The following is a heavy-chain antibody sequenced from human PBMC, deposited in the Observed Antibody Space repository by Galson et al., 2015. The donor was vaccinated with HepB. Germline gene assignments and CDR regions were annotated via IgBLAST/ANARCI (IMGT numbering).Heavy chain of an antibody. CDR1: GYSFTSYW. CDR2: IYPDDSDT. J-gene: IGHJ6*02. D-gene: IGHD6-6*01. Sequence: QSGAEVKKPGESLKISCKGFGYSFTSYWIGWVRQMPEKGLEWMGIIYPDDSDTRYSPSFQGPVTISADKSISTAYLQWNSLKASDTAMYYCARQWKYSTLHYAMDLWGQGTTVTVSS. CDR3: ARQWKYSTLHYAMDL. V-gene: IGHV5-51*01.